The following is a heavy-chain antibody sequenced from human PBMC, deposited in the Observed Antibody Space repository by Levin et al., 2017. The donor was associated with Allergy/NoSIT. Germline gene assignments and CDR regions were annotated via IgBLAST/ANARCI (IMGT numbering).Heavy chain of an antibody. V-gene: IGHV4-4*02. J-gene: IGHJ1*01. CDR3: VRGGSAGESPMAFADEYFQS. D-gene: IGHD3-10*01. Sequence: PSETLSLTCAVSGASISSSNWWNWVRQSPEKGLEWIGEIFHTGSTNYSPSLKSRVTISLDKSKNQFSLNLSSVTAADTAVYYCVRGGSAGESPMAFADEYFQSWGQGTLVTVSS. CDR1: GASISSSNW. CDR2: IFHTGST.